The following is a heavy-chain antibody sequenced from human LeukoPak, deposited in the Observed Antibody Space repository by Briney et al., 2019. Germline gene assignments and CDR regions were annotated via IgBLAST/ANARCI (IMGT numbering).Heavy chain of an antibody. V-gene: IGHV4-59*08. CDR2: IYYSGST. CDR3: ATWGYYGSGSYFYYR. D-gene: IGHD3-10*01. J-gene: IGHJ5*02. Sequence: SETLSLTCTVSGGSISSYYWSWIRQPPGKGLEWIGYIYYSGSTNYNPSLKSGVTISVDTSKNQFSLKLSSVTAADTAVYYCATWGYYGSGSYFYYRWGQGTLVTVSS. CDR1: GGSISSYY.